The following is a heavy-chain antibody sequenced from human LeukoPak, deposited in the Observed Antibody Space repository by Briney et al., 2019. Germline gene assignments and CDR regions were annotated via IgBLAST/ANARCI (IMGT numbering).Heavy chain of an antibody. D-gene: IGHD2-2*01. J-gene: IGHJ4*02. Sequence: PGGSLRLSCAASGFTVSSNYMSWVRQAPGKGLEWVSVIYSGGSTYYADSVKGRFTISRDNSKNTLYLQMNSLRAEDTAVYYCAKDRDIVVVPAASGIDYWGQGTLVTVSS. CDR1: GFTVSSNY. V-gene: IGHV3-53*05. CDR2: IYSGGST. CDR3: AKDRDIVVVPAASGIDY.